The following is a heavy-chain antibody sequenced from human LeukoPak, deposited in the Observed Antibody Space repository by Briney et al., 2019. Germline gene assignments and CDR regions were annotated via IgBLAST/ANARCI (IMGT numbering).Heavy chain of an antibody. J-gene: IGHJ4*02. V-gene: IGHV4-39*01. CDR2: IYYSGSA. D-gene: IGHD5-18*01. Sequence: SETLSLTCTVPGGSISSSSYYWGWIRQPPGKGLEWIGSIYYSGSAYYNPSLKSRVTISVDTSKNQFSLKLSSVTAADTAVYYCARHSAEDTAMLELDYWGQGTLVTVSS. CDR1: GGSISSSSYY. CDR3: ARHSAEDTAMLELDY.